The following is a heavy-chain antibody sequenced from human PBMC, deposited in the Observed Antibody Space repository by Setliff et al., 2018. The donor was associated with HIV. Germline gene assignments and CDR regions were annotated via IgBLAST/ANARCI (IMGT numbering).Heavy chain of an antibody. Sequence: GGSLRLSCVVSGFTFSSYTMSWVRQAPGKGLEWVSAISGSGGTTYYAESVKGRFTISSDNSKNTLYLQMNSLRAEDTAVYYCAKDQGITVGAAVYYYFYAMDVWGQGTSVTVSS. CDR2: ISGSGGTT. J-gene: IGHJ6*02. CDR1: GFTFSSYT. CDR3: AKDQGITVGAAVYYYFYAMDV. D-gene: IGHD6-19*01. V-gene: IGHV3-23*01.